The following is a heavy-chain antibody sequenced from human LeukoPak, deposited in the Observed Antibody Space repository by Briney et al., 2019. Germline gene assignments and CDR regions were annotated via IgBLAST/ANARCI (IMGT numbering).Heavy chain of an antibody. V-gene: IGHV3-30*02. CDR1: GFTFSSYG. Sequence: GGSLRLSCAASGFTFSSYGMHWVRQAPGKGLEWVAFIRYDGSNKYYADSVKGRFTISRDNSKNTLYLQMNSLRAEDTAVYYCAKGLVGATTFYYYYMDVWGKGTTVTVSS. CDR3: AKGLVGATTFYYYYMDV. J-gene: IGHJ6*03. CDR2: IRYDGSNK. D-gene: IGHD1-26*01.